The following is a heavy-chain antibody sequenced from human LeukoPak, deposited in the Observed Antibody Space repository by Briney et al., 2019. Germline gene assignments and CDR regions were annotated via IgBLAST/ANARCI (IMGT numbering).Heavy chain of an antibody. D-gene: IGHD3-3*01. CDR3: ARGLDFWSGYYRLGNYYYYMDV. J-gene: IGHJ6*03. V-gene: IGHV4-34*01. CDR2: INHSGST. Sequence: SETLSLTCAVYGGSFSGYYWSWIRQPPGKGLEWIGEINHSGSTNYNPSLKSRVTISVDTSKNQFSLKLSSVTAVDTAVYYCARGLDFWSGYYRLGNYYYYMDVWGKGTTVTVSS. CDR1: GGSFSGYY.